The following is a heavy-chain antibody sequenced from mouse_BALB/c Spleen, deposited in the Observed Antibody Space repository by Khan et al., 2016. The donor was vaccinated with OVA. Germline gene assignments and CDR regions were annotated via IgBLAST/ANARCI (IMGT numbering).Heavy chain of an antibody. CDR1: GYTFTNYW. CDR3: VRCATWYFDV. J-gene: IGHJ1*01. Sequence: QVQLKESGGEVVRPGTSLKISCKASGYTFTNYWLGWVKQRPGHGLEWIGDIYPGGYFTNYNEKFKGKATLTVDTSSTTANMQLSRLTSEDSAVYFCVRCATWYFDVWGAGTTVTVSS. V-gene: IGHV1-63*02. D-gene: IGHD1-1*01. CDR2: IYPGGYFT.